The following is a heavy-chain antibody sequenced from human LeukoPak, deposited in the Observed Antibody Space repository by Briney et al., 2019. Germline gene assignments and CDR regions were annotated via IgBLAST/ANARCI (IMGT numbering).Heavy chain of an antibody. D-gene: IGHD3-10*01. CDR1: GYTFTSHY. J-gene: IGHJ4*02. V-gene: IGHV1-46*01. CDR3: AREGSGSLPHLDH. Sequence: GASVKVSCKASGYTFTSHYMQWVRLAPGQGREWMGIINPSGGGTRYAQKFQGRVTMTRDTSTSTVYMELSSLRSEDTAVYYCAREGSGSLPHLDHWGQGTLVTVSS. CDR2: INPSGGGT.